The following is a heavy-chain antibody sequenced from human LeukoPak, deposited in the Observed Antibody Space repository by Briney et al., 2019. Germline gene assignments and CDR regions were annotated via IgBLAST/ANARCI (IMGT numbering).Heavy chain of an antibody. Sequence: SETLSLTRTVCRGSISSYYWSWIRQPPGKGLEGIGYIYYSGSTNYNPSLKSRVTISVDTAKNQFSLKLSSVTAADTAVYYCARSSLMVGATLFDYWGQGTLVTVSS. CDR3: ARSSLMVGATLFDY. CDR2: IYYSGST. J-gene: IGHJ4*02. D-gene: IGHD1-26*01. CDR1: RGSISSYY. V-gene: IGHV4-59*08.